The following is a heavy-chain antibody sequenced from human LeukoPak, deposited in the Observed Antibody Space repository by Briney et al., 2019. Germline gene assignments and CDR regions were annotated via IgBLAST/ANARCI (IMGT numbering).Heavy chain of an antibody. V-gene: IGHV3-23*01. D-gene: IGHD4-17*01. J-gene: IGHJ4*02. CDR2: ISGSAGTT. CDR3: ARPHDYGGNHYFDY. CDR1: GFTFSSYA. Sequence: GGSLRLSCAASGFTFSSYAMSWVRQAPGKGLEWVSAISGSAGTTYYADSVKGRFTISRDNSKNTLHLQMNSLRAEDTAVYYCARPHDYGGNHYFDYWGQGTLVTVSS.